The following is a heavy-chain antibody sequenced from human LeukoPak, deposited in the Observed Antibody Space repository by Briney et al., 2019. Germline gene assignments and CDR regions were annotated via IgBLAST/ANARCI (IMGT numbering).Heavy chain of an antibody. CDR1: GYTFTDYY. CDR2: IDPNSGGT. Sequence: ASVKVSCKTSGYTFTDYYMHWVRQAPGQGLEWMGRIDPNSGGTNYAQKFQVRVTMTRDTSISTAYMELSSLRSEDTAVYYCARSMVRGVIITRGYFDYWGQGTLVTVSS. CDR3: ARSMVRGVIITRGYFDY. D-gene: IGHD3-10*01. J-gene: IGHJ4*02. V-gene: IGHV1-2*02.